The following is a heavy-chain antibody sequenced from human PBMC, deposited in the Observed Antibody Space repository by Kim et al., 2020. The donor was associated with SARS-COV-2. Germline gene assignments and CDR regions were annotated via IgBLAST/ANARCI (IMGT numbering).Heavy chain of an antibody. Sequence: TRYSQKFRGRVTITRDTTASTAYMELSSLRSGDTAVYYCARGSGWAFDYWGQGTLVTVAS. CDR3: ARGSGWAFDY. V-gene: IGHV1-3*01. D-gene: IGHD6-19*01. J-gene: IGHJ4*02. CDR2: T.